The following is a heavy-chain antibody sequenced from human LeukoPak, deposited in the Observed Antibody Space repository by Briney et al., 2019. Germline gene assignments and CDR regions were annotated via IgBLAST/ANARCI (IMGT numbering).Heavy chain of an antibody. V-gene: IGHV4-59*11. CDR1: GASISSHY. J-gene: IGHJ4*02. Sequence: PSETLSLTCTVSGASISSHYWSWIRQPPGKGLEWIGFIFYTGSTNYSPSLKSRVTISVDTSKKQFSLNLSSVTAADTAVYYCARGGASGLPFDYWGQGTLVTVSS. CDR2: IFYTGST. D-gene: IGHD1-26*01. CDR3: ARGGASGLPFDY.